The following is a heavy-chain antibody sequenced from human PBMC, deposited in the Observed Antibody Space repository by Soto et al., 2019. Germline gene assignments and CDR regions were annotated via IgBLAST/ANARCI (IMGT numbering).Heavy chain of an antibody. J-gene: IGHJ4*02. Sequence: SETLSLTCTVSGGSISSGGYYWSWIRQHPGKGLEWIGYIYYSGSTYYNPSLKNRVTISIDTSKNQFSLKLSSVTAADTAVYSCARGVRGRKIFDYWGQGALVTVSS. D-gene: IGHD3-10*01. CDR1: GGSISSGGYY. V-gene: IGHV4-31*03. CDR3: ARGVRGRKIFDY. CDR2: IYYSGST.